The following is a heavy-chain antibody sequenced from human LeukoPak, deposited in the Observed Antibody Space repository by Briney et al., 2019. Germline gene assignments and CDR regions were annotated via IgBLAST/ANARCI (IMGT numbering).Heavy chain of an antibody. CDR1: GYTFTSYG. D-gene: IGHD4-23*01. V-gene: IGHV1-18*01. CDR2: ISAYNGDT. J-gene: IGHJ4*02. CDR3: ARQLRWDQYYFDY. Sequence: GASVKVSCKASGYTFTSYGFSWVRQASGQGLEWMGWISAYNGDTKYALNLQGRVTMTTDTSTSTAYMELRSLRSDDTAVYYCARQLRWDQYYFDYWGQGTLVTVSS.